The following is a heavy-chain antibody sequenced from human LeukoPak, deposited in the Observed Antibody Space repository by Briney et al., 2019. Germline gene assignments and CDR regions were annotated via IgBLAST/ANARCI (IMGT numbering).Heavy chain of an antibody. J-gene: IGHJ6*04. Sequence: GGSLRLSCAASGFTVSSNYMSWVRQAPGKGLEWVSGIYSGGSTYYADSVKGGFTISRDNSKNTLYLQMNSLRAEDTAVYYCARDARPVYGDYDDGLDVWGKGTTVTVSS. CDR3: ARDARPVYGDYDDGLDV. V-gene: IGHV3-53*01. CDR1: GFTVSSNY. CDR2: IYSGGST. D-gene: IGHD4-17*01.